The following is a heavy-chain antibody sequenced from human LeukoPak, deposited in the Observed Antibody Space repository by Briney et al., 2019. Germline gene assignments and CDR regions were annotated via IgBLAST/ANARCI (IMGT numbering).Heavy chain of an antibody. CDR2: INHSGST. Sequence: SETLSLTCAVYGGSFSGYYWSWIRRPPGKGLEWIGEINHSGSTNYNPSLKSRVTISVDTSKNQFSLKLSSVTAADTAVYYCARDPGGATYYYDGGWFDPWGQGTLVTVSS. D-gene: IGHD3-22*01. V-gene: IGHV4-34*01. CDR3: ARDPGGATYYYDGGWFDP. J-gene: IGHJ5*02. CDR1: GGSFSGYY.